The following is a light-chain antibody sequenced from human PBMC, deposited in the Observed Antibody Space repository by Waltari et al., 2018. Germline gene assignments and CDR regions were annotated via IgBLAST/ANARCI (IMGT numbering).Light chain of an antibody. Sequence: DIQMTQSPSSLSPSVGDRIIITCRASQDINRNLNWNQKQVGKAPKLLIYGASNLQSGVPSRFSGSGSETDYTLIISSLQPEDSASYFCQQSHSVPYTFGQETKLVIK. CDR2: GAS. CDR1: QDINRN. V-gene: IGKV1-39*01. CDR3: QQSHSVPYT. J-gene: IGKJ2*01.